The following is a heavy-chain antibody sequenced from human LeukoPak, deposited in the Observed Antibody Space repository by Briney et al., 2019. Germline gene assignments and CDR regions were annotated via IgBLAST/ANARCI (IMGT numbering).Heavy chain of an antibody. Sequence: MPSETLSLTCTVSGGSISSYYWSWIRQPPGKGLEWIGYIYYSGSTNYNPSLKSRVTISVDTSKNQFSLKLSSVTAADTAVYYCARGSPERGYSYGYWGQGTLVTVSS. CDR2: IYYSGST. V-gene: IGHV4-59*01. D-gene: IGHD5-18*01. CDR3: ARGSPERGYSYGY. CDR1: GGSISSYY. J-gene: IGHJ4*02.